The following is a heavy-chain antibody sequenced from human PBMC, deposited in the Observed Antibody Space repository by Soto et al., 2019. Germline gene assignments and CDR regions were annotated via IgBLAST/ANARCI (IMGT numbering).Heavy chain of an antibody. V-gene: IGHV1-2*02. CDR3: ARNLGTYSSSLGMDV. Sequence: VKVSCKASGYTFTGYYMHWVRQAPGQGLEWMGWINPNSGGTNYAQKFQGRVTMTRDTSISTAYMGLSRLRSDDTAVYYCARNLGTYSSSLGMDVWGQGTTVTVSS. D-gene: IGHD6-6*01. CDR1: GYTFTGYY. J-gene: IGHJ6*02. CDR2: INPNSGGT.